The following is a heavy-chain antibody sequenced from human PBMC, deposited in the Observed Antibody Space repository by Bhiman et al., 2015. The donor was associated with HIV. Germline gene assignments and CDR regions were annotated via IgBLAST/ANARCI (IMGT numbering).Heavy chain of an antibody. D-gene: IGHD2-8*01. Sequence: EVQLVESGGGLVKPGGSLRLSCAASGFTFSRYIMNWVRQAPGKGLEWVSSISSSSSYIYYADSVKGRFTISRDNAKNSLYLQMNSLRAEDTGVYYCTTVGIVLMLSAHDYWGQGTLVTVSS. CDR3: TTVGIVLMLSAHDY. CDR2: ISSSSSYI. V-gene: IGHV3-21*03. J-gene: IGHJ4*02. CDR1: GFTFSRYI.